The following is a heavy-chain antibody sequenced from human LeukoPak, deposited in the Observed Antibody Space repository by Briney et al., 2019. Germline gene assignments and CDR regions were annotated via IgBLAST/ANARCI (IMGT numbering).Heavy chain of an antibody. CDR2: MSFDGSHI. J-gene: IGHJ6*03. V-gene: IGHV3-30*01. D-gene: IGHD3-16*01. CDR3: ARGGTYYYQYYYMDV. Sequence: GGSLRLSCAASQFTFSSHAMNWVRQAPGKGLDWVAVMSFDGSHIYYAHSVQGRFTISSDNSNNTLFLQMNSLNADDTAVYYCARGGTYYYQYYYMDVWGKGTTVTVPS. CDR1: QFTFSSHA.